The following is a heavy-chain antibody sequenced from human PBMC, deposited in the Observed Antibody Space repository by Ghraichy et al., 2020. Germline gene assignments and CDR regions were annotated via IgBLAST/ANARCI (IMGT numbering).Heavy chain of an antibody. CDR1: GGSIRGYY. J-gene: IGHJ5*02. Sequence: SETLSLTCTVSGGSIRGYYWSWIRQPPGKGLEWIGYIYYSGSTNYNPSLKSRVTISVDTSKNQFSLKLSSVTAADTAVYYCARVITMVRGVTYSNWFDPWGQGTLVTVSS. D-gene: IGHD3-10*01. CDR3: ARVITMVRGVTYSNWFDP. V-gene: IGHV4-59*01. CDR2: IYYSGST.